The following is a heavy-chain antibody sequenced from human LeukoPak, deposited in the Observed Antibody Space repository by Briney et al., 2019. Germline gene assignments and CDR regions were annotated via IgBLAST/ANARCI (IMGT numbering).Heavy chain of an antibody. Sequence: ASVKVSCKASGYTFTGYYMHWVRQAPGQGLEWMGWINPNSGGTNYAQKFQGWVTMTRDTSISTAYMELSRLRSDDTAAYYCARSGDPDDREFDYWGQGTLVTVSS. CDR1: GYTFTGYY. J-gene: IGHJ4*02. CDR3: ARSGDPDDREFDY. V-gene: IGHV1-2*04. CDR2: INPNSGGT. D-gene: IGHD3-10*02.